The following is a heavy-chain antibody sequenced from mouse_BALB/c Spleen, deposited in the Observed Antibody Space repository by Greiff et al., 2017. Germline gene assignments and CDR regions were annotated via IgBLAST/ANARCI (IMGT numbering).Heavy chain of an antibody. CDR3: ARYYGSPLYAMDY. J-gene: IGHJ4*01. V-gene: IGHV1S127*01. D-gene: IGHD1-1*01. Sequence: QVQLQQSGPQLVRPGASVKISCKASGYSFTSYWMHWVKQRPGQGLEWIGMIDPSDSETRLNQKFKDKATLTVDKSSSTAYMQLSSPTSEDSAVYYCARYYGSPLYAMDYWGQGTSVTVSS. CDR1: GYSFTSYW. CDR2: IDPSDSET.